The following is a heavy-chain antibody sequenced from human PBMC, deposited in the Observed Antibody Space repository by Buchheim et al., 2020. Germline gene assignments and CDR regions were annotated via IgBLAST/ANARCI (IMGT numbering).Heavy chain of an antibody. J-gene: IGHJ4*02. CDR2: IDPSDSYT. V-gene: IGHV5-10-1*01. Sequence: EVQLVQSGAEVKKPGESLRISCKGSGYSFTSYWISWVRQMPGKGLEWMGRIDPSDSYTNYSPSFQGHVTISADKSISTAYLQWSSLKASDTAMYYCARSPPGDFWSGYYFSDYFDYWSQGTL. D-gene: IGHD3-3*01. CDR3: ARSPPGDFWSGYYFSDYFDY. CDR1: GYSFTSYW.